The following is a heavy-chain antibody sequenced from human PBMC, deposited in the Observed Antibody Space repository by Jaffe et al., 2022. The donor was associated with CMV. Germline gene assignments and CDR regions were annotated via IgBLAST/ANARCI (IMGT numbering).Heavy chain of an antibody. CDR1: GGSISSGGYY. J-gene: IGHJ2*01. CDR2: IYYSGST. Sequence: QVQLQESGPGLVKPSQTLSLTCTVSGGSISSGGYYWSWIRQHPGKGLEWIGYIYYSGSTYYNPSLKSRVTISVDTSKNQFSLKLSSVTAADTAVYYCARAGIGTVVTRHWYFDLWGRGTLVTVSS. V-gene: IGHV4-31*03. D-gene: IGHD2-15*01. CDR3: ARAGIGTVVTRHWYFDL.